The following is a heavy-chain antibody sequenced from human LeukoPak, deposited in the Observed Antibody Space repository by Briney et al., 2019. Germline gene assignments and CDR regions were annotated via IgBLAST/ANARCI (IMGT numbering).Heavy chain of an antibody. CDR1: GYSFTSYW. D-gene: IGHD5-18*01. V-gene: IGHV5-51*01. Sequence: GESLKISWKGSGYSFTSYWIGRGRQRSGKGLEGVGMFYPGGSETRYSPSFQGQVTISADKSITTAYLQWSSLKASDTAMYYCASPSNGYSYGFDYWGQGTLVTVSS. J-gene: IGHJ4*02. CDR2: FYPGGSET. CDR3: ASPSNGYSYGFDY.